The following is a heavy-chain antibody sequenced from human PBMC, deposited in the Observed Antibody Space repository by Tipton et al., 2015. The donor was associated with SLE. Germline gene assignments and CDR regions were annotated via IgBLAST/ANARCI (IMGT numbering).Heavy chain of an antibody. J-gene: IGHJ2*01. D-gene: IGHD1-26*01. CDR2: IYYSGST. CDR3: ARDGGYYRNWYFDL. V-gene: IGHV4-59*12. Sequence: GSLRLSCTVSGGSISSYYWSWIRQPPGKGLEWIGYIYYSGSTNYNPSLKSRVTISVDTSKNQFSLKLSSVTAADTAVYYCARDGGYYRNWYFDLWGRGTLVTVSS. CDR1: GGSISSYY.